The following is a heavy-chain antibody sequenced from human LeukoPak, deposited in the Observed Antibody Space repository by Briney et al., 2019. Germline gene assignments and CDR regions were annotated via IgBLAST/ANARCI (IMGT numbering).Heavy chain of an antibody. CDR3: ARVPPKSDYSSSWYPHFDY. J-gene: IGHJ4*02. V-gene: IGHV4-30-2*01. CDR2: IYHSGST. D-gene: IGHD6-13*01. CDR1: GGSISSGGYY. Sequence: SETLSLTCTVSGGSISSGGYYWSWIRQPPGKGLEWIGYIYHSGSTYYNPSLKSRVTISVDRSKNQFSLKLSSVTAADTAVYYCARVPPKSDYSSSWYPHFDYWDQGTLVTVSS.